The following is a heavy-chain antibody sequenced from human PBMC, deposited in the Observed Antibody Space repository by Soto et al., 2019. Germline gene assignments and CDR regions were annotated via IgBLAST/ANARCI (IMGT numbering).Heavy chain of an antibody. V-gene: IGHV3-23*01. D-gene: IGHD3-22*01. J-gene: IGHJ4*02. CDR3: AKERTSSGDMDY. Sequence: GGSLRLSCAASGFTFSSYAMSWVRQAPRKGLEWVSAISGSGGKTYYADPSKGRFTISRDNSKNTLYLHMNSLRAEDTAVYYCAKERTSSGDMDYWGQGTLVTVSS. CDR1: GFTFSSYA. CDR2: ISGSGGKT.